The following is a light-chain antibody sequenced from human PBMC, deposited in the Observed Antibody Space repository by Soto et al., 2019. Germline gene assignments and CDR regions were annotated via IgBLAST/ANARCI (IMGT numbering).Light chain of an antibody. CDR2: GAS. Sequence: EIVLTQSPDTLSLSPGERATLSCRASQSVTSKYLAWYQQKPGXAPXXLIHGASNRATGIPDRFSGSGSGTDFTLTISRMEPEDFALDYCQQYGSSVQFGGGTKVDIK. J-gene: IGKJ4*02. CDR1: QSVTSKY. CDR3: QQYGSSVQ. V-gene: IGKV3-20*01.